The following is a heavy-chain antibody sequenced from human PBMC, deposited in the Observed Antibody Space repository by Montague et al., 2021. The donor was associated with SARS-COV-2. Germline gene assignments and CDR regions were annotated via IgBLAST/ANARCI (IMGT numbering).Heavy chain of an antibody. Sequence: PALVKPTQTLTLTCTFSGFSLSTSGVGVGWIRQPPGKAPEWLALIYRDDDKRYSPSLKSRLTITKDTSKNQVVLTMTNMDPVDTATYYCAHRRPLYYYDSSLSTFDYWGQGTLVTVSS. CDR3: AHRRPLYYYDSSLSTFDY. D-gene: IGHD3-22*01. V-gene: IGHV2-5*02. CDR1: GFSLSTSGVG. J-gene: IGHJ4*02. CDR2: IYRDDDK.